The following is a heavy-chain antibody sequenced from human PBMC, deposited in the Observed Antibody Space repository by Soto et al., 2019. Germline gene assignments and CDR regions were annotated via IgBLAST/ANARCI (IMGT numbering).Heavy chain of an antibody. J-gene: IGHJ2*01. Sequence: QPQLQESGPGLVKPSETLSLTCVVSGDSIRSTYYWGWIRQPPGKGLEWIGSIYFNGNAYYNPSLESRVTMSVDTSMIQFSLNLSSVTAADTAVYYCTRRIFAHWYFDLWGRGTLVTVSS. CDR3: TRRIFAHWYFDL. D-gene: IGHD3-3*01. CDR2: IYFNGNA. CDR1: GDSIRSTYY. V-gene: IGHV4-39*01.